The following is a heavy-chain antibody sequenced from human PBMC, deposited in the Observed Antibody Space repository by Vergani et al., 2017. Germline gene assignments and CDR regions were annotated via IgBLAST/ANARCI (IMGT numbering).Heavy chain of an antibody. Sequence: EVQLVQSGAEVKKPGESLKISCQISWYSFTNYWIGWLRQMPGKGLEWMGIIHPADSDTRYSPSFQGQVTISVDKSISTAYLQRSSLRASDSAMYYCARLYGRDSSGSKYFDYWGQGTLVTVSS. CDR1: WYSFTNYW. CDR3: ARLYGRDSSGSKYFDY. J-gene: IGHJ4*02. V-gene: IGHV5-51*01. CDR2: IHPADSDT. D-gene: IGHD3-22*01.